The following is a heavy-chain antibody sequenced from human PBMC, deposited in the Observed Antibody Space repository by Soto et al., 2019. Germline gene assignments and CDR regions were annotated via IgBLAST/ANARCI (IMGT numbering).Heavy chain of an antibody. CDR1: GGSISSYY. D-gene: IGHD2-15*01. CDR2: IYYSGST. J-gene: IGHJ6*03. Sequence: QVQLQESGPGLVKPSETLSLTCTVSGGSISSYYWSWIRQPPGKGLEWIGYIYYSGSTNYNPSLKSRVTISVDTSKNQFSLKLSSVTAADTAFYYCARGDCIGGTCYLGYYYMDVWGKGTTVTVSS. CDR3: ARGDCIGGTCYLGYYYMDV. V-gene: IGHV4-59*01.